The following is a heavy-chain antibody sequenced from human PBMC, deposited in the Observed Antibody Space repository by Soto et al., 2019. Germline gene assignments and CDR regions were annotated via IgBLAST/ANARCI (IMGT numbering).Heavy chain of an antibody. V-gene: IGHV3-21*01. CDR3: ARQRDGREGDY. CDR2: IRGFSTYI. J-gene: IGHJ4*02. Sequence: PGGSLRLSCISSGFTFRTYTMNWVRQAPGKGLEWVSGIRGFSTYIFYADSLKGRFTISRDNAKNSLYLQMNSLRAEDTAVYYCARQRDGREGDYWGQGTLVTVSS. CDR1: GFTFRTYT. D-gene: IGHD1-26*01.